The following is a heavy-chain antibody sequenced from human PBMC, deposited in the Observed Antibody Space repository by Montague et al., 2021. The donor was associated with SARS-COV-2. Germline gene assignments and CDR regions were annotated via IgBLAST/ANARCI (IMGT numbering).Heavy chain of an antibody. CDR1: RGSISSGGYY. CDR2: LYYNGMT. CDR3: ASSLPGNQFQFDY. D-gene: IGHD1-14*01. Sequence: TLSLTCTVSRGSISSGGYYWTWIRQRPGGDLEWIGYLYYNGMTHYSPSLKSRATISLDTSKNQFSLKLNSATATDSALYFCASSLPGNQFQFDYWGQGAPVTVSS. V-gene: IGHV4-31*03. J-gene: IGHJ4*02.